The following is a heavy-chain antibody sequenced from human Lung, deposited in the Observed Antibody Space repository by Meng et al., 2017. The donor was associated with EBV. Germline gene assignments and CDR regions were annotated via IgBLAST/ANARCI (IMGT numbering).Heavy chain of an antibody. V-gene: IGHV4-31*03. CDR1: GGSISSGGFY. CDR3: ARTNYGDYNWFDP. D-gene: IGHD4-17*01. CDR2: IYYSGST. J-gene: IGHJ5*02. Sequence: AQLQEPGPGLVKPSQTLSLTCTVSGGSISSGGFYWSWIRQHPGKGLEWIGYIYYSGSTYYNPSLRSRVAISIDTSKNQFSLKLTSVTAADTAVYFCARTNYGDYNWFDPWGQGTLVTVSS.